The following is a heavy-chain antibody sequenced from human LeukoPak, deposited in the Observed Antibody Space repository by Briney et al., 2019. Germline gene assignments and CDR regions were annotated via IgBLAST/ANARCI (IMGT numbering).Heavy chain of an antibody. D-gene: IGHD3-9*01. V-gene: IGHV3-23*01. CDR1: GFTFSNYA. CDR2: IVGSGAST. CDR3: AKWGDYDVLTGYYDSDY. J-gene: IGHJ4*02. Sequence: PGASLRLSCAAPGFTFSNYAMSWVRQAPGKGLEWVSAIVGSGASTYYADSVKGRFTISRDNSKNTLYLQMNSLRAEDTALYYCAKWGDYDVLTGYYDSDYWGQGTLVTVSS.